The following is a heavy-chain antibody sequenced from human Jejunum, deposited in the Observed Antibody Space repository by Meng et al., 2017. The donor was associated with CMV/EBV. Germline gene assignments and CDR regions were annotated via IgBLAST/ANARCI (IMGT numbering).Heavy chain of an antibody. CDR1: SLPSSPVG. J-gene: IGHJ4*02. CDR3: VHRKDYSGNWNGGSADF. V-gene: IGHV2-5*02. Sequence: SLPSSPVGVGWIRQTAGKALEWLAFIYWDDDKRYNPSLKNRLTITKDAPKNQVALTVTNMDPADTATYYCVHRKDYSGNWNGGSADFWGQGALVTVSS. CDR2: IYWDDDK. D-gene: IGHD1-1*01.